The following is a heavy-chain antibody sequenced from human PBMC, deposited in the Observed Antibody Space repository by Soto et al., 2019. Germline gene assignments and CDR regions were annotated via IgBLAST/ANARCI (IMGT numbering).Heavy chain of an antibody. Sequence: PSETLSLTCTVSGGSISSGDYYRSWIRQPPGKGLEWIGYIYYSGSTYYNPSLKSRVTISVDTSKNQFSLKLSSVTAADTAVYYCARGGPPLYYYDSSGYLGYWGQGTLVTVSS. CDR2: IYYSGST. CDR1: GGSISSGDYY. D-gene: IGHD3-22*01. CDR3: ARGGPPLYYYDSSGYLGY. J-gene: IGHJ4*02. V-gene: IGHV4-30-4*01.